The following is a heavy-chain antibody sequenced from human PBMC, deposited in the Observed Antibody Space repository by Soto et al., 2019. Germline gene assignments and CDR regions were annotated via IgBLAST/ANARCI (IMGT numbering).Heavy chain of an antibody. CDR2: TYYRSRWYN. CDR3: ARTTSVFDY. V-gene: IGHV6-1*01. CDR1: GDSVSSKSAA. J-gene: IGHJ4*02. D-gene: IGHD1-1*01. Sequence: SQTLSLTCATSGDSVSSKSAAWNWIRQSPSRGLEWLGRTYYRSRWYNEYAVSVKSRITISPETSKNQFSLQLSSVTPEETAVYYCARTTSVFDYWGQGTQVTVSS.